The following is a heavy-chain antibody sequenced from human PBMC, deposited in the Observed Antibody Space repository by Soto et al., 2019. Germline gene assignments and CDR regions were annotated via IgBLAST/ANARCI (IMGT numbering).Heavy chain of an antibody. Sequence: GGSLRLSCAASGFTFSSYGMHWVRQAPGKGLEWVAVISYDGSNKYCADSVKGRFTISRDNSKNTLYLQMNSLRAEDTAVFYIAKVLPGKSIAPRPSPPWAVWGKGPTVPVPP. CDR2: ISYDGSNK. J-gene: IGHJ6*04. V-gene: IGHV3-30*18. CDR3: AKVLPGKSIAPRPSPPWAV. D-gene: IGHD6-6*01. CDR1: GFTFSSYG.